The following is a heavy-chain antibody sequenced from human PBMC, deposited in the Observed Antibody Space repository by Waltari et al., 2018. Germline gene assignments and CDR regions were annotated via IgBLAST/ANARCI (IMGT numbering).Heavy chain of an antibody. J-gene: IGHJ6*03. D-gene: IGHD5-12*01. CDR1: GYSFTSYW. CDR3: ARRVSGSGYDDYYYYYMDV. V-gene: IGHV5-51*01. CDR2: IYPGDSDT. Sequence: EVQLVQSGAEVKKPGESLKISCKGSGYSFTSYWIGWVRPMPGKGLEWMGIIYPGDSDTRYSPSFQGQVTISADKSISTAYLQWSSLKASDTAMYYCARRVSGSGYDDYYYYYMDVWGKGTTVTVSS.